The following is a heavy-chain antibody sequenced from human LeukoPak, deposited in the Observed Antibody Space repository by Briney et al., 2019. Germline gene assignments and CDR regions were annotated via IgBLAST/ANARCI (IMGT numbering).Heavy chain of an antibody. CDR3: ARHSNSNYGGYYYYYYGMDV. CDR2: IYYSGST. J-gene: IGHJ6*02. Sequence: PSETLSLICTVSGGSISSYYWSWIRQPPGKGLEWIGYIYYSGSTNYNPSLKSRVTISVDTSKNQFSLKLSSVTAADTAVYYCARHSNSNYGGYYYYYYGMDVWGQGTTVTVSS. D-gene: IGHD4-4*01. V-gene: IGHV4-59*08. CDR1: GGSISSYY.